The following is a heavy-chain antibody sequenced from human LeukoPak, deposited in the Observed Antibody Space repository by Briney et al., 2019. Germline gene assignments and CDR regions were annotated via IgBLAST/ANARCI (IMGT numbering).Heavy chain of an antibody. CDR3: ARKGYSSGWNRPDFDY. J-gene: IGHJ4*02. V-gene: IGHV4-39*07. D-gene: IGHD6-19*01. Sequence: PSETLSLTCTVSGGSVNNYYWGWIRQPPGMGLDWIGIVYYSGSTYYNPSLKSRVTISVDTSKNQFSLKLNSVTAADTAVYYCARKGYSSGWNRPDFDYWGQGTLVTVSS. CDR2: VYYSGST. CDR1: GGSVNNYY.